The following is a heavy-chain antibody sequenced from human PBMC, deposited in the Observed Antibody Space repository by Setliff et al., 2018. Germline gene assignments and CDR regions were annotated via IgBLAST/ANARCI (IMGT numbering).Heavy chain of an antibody. CDR1: GGTFSYYY. J-gene: IGHJ5*02. V-gene: IGHV4-34*01. CDR2: NNHSGSA. D-gene: IGHD6-6*01. Sequence: ASETLSLTCAAHGGTFSYYYWTWIRQSPGKGLEWIGENNHSGSAKYRPSLGSRVTISVDTSNNQVSLTLTSVTAADTAVYYCARGRNVAARLLDTWGQGTQVTVSS. CDR3: ARGRNVAARLLDT.